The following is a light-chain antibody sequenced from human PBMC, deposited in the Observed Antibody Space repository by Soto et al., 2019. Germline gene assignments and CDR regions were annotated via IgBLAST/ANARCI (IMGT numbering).Light chain of an antibody. CDR3: QQYNSHSKT. CDR1: QSISNW. CDR2: KAS. Sequence: DIPMTQSPSTLSASVGDRVTITCRASQSISNWLAWYQQKLGKAPKLLIYKASNLQSGVPSRFSGTGSGTEFTLTISGLQPDDFATYYCQQYNSHSKTFGQGTKVEIK. V-gene: IGKV1-5*03. J-gene: IGKJ1*01.